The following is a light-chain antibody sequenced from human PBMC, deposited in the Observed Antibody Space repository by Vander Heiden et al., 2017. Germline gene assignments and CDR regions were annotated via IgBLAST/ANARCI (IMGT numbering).Light chain of an antibody. CDR1: SGHSSYA. CDR2: VNSDGSH. CDR3: QTWGNDLQE. J-gene: IGLJ3*02. V-gene: IGLV4-69*01. Sequence: QLELTQSPSASASLVASVKLTCTLSSGHSSYAIAWHQQQPEKGPRYLMKVNSDGSHSKGDGIPDRFSGSSSGAERHLTISSLQSEDDADYYCQTWGNDLQEFGGGTKLTVL.